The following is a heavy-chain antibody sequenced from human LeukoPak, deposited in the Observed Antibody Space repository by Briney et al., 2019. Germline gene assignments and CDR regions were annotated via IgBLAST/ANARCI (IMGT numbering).Heavy chain of an antibody. V-gene: IGHV4-39*07. J-gene: IGHJ4*02. CDR2: IYYSGST. Sequence: SETLSLTCTVSGGSISSYYWGWSRQPPGKGLEWIGSIYYSGSTYYNPSLKSRVTISVDTSKNQFSLKLSSVTAADTAVYYCARGRDYYGSGSYYDYWGQGTLVTVSS. CDR3: ARGRDYYGSGSYYDY. D-gene: IGHD3-10*01. CDR1: GGSISSYY.